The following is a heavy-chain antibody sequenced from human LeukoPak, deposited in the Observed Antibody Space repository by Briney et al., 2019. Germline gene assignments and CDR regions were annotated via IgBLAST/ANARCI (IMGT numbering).Heavy chain of an antibody. CDR2: ISGRGGST. D-gene: IGHD2-15*01. Sequence: GGSLRLSCAASGFTFSSYAMSWVRQAPGKGLEWVSGISGRGGSTYYADSVEGRLTISRDNSKNTLYLQMNSLRAEDTAVYYCAKTLDCSGGSCYPAYYYYGMDVWGQGTTVTVSS. J-gene: IGHJ6*02. V-gene: IGHV3-23*01. CDR1: GFTFSSYA. CDR3: AKTLDCSGGSCYPAYYYYGMDV.